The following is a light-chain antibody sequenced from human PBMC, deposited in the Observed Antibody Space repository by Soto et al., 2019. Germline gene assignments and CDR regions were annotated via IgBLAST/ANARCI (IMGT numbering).Light chain of an antibody. CDR3: SSYTSSSTLSSL. V-gene: IGLV2-14*01. CDR2: EVS. Sequence: QSVLTQPASVSGSPGQSITISCTGTSSDVGGYDYVSWYQHHPGKAPKLLIYEVSNRPSGVSNRYSGSKSGNTASLTISGLQADDEADYYFSSYTSSSTLSSLFATGTNVTVL. J-gene: IGLJ1*01. CDR1: SSDVGGYDY.